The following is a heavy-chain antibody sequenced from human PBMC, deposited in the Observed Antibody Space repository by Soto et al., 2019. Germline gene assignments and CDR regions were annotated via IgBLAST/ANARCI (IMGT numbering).Heavy chain of an antibody. CDR3: ARYIALSGTFYFDY. CDR1: GGPISSYY. Sequence: SETLSLTCTVSGGPISSYYWSWIRQPPGKELEWIGYIYYTGSTTYNPSLKSRLTLSVDTSKNQFSLKLRSVSAADTAVYYCARYIALSGTFYFDYWGQGALVTVSS. V-gene: IGHV4-59*08. J-gene: IGHJ4*02. CDR2: IYYTGST. D-gene: IGHD6-19*01.